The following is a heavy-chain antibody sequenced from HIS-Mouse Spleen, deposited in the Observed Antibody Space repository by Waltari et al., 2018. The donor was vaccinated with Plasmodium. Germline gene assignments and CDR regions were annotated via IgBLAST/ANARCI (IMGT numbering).Heavy chain of an antibody. V-gene: IGHV3-30*18. J-gene: IGHJ4*02. CDR3: AKGILTGAYYFDY. Sequence: QVQLVESGGGVVQPGRSLRLSCAASGFTFSSSGMHWVRQAPGKGLEWVAVISDDGRNKYYADSVKGRFTISRDNSKNTLYLQMNSLRAEDTAVYYCAKGILTGAYYFDYWGQGTLVTVSS. CDR2: ISDDGRNK. CDR1: GFTFSSSG. D-gene: IGHD3-9*01.